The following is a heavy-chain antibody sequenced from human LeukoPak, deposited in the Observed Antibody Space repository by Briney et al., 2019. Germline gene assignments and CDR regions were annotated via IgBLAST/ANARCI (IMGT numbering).Heavy chain of an antibody. CDR3: ARGGGYCVNGVCQKDY. CDR2: ISSSGSTI. D-gene: IGHD2-8*01. V-gene: IGHV3-48*03. J-gene: IGHJ4*02. Sequence: QPGGSLRLSCAASGFTFSSYEMNWVRQAPGKGLEWVSYISSSGSTIYYADSVKGRFTISRDNSKNTLYLQMNSLRPEDTALYYCARGGGYCVNGVCQKDYWGQGTLVTVSS. CDR1: GFTFSSYE.